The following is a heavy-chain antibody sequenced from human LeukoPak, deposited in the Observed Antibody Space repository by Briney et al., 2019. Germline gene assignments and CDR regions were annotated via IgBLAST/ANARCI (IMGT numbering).Heavy chain of an antibody. D-gene: IGHD3-10*01. V-gene: IGHV3-7*01. CDR1: GFTFNTYW. Sequence: AGGSLRLSCATSGFTFNTYWMTWIRQAPGEGLEWVANIKEDGSEKYYVDSVKGQFTISRDNAKNSLFLQMDSLRAEDTAVYYCARDLAGHYYGSGSSFDYWGQGTLVTVSS. J-gene: IGHJ4*02. CDR2: IKEDGSEK. CDR3: ARDLAGHYYGSGSSFDY.